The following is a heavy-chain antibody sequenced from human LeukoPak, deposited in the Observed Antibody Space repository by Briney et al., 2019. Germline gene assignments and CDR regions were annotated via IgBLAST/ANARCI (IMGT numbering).Heavy chain of an antibody. V-gene: IGHV1-18*01. J-gene: IGHJ4*02. Sequence: ASVKVSCKASGGTFSSYAISWVRQAPGQGLEWMGWISAYNGNTNYAQKLQGRVTMTTDTSTSTAYMELRSLRSDDTAVYYCARNKYYYDSSGPLLYYFDYWGQGTLVTVSS. CDR3: ARNKYYYDSSGPLLYYFDY. CDR2: ISAYNGNT. D-gene: IGHD3-22*01. CDR1: GGTFSSYA.